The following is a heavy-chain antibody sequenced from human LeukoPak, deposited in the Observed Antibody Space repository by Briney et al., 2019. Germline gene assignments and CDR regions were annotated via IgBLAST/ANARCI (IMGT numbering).Heavy chain of an antibody. CDR1: GFTLSSYA. CDR3: AKSPAAHAYYYYYYMDV. CDR2: ISGSGGST. J-gene: IGHJ6*03. Sequence: GGSLRLSCAASGFTLSSYAMSWVRQAPGKGLEWVSAISGSGGSTYYADSVKGRFTISRDNSKNTLYLQMNSLRAEDTAVYYCAKSPAAHAYYYYYYMDVWGKGTTVTVSS. V-gene: IGHV3-23*01. D-gene: IGHD2-2*01.